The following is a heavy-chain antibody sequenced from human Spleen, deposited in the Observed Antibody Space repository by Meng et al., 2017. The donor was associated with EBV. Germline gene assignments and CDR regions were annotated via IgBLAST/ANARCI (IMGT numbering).Heavy chain of an antibody. J-gene: IGHJ5*01. D-gene: IGHD5-12*01. CDR1: GFSFSDQY. CDR3: ARDGGYDDS. CDR2: IRRGDSTI. V-gene: IGHV3-11*04. Sequence: VAVVECGGVVVQPGKSLRFSCAASGFSFSDQYTSWIRQAAGKGLDWVSYIRRGDSTINNVDSVKGRFTISRDNAQNALYLQMNSLRDEDTDVYYCARDGGYDDSWGQGTLVTVSS.